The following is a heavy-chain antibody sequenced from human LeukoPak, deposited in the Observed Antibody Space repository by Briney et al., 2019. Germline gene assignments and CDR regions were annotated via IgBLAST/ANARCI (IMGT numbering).Heavy chain of an antibody. J-gene: IGHJ4*02. CDR2: IRYDGSNK. V-gene: IGHV3-30*02. Sequence: PGGSLRLSCAASGINFRGSGMHWVRQAPGKGLEWVAFIRYDGSNKYYADSVKGRFTISRDNSKNTLYLQMNSLRAEDTAVYYCAKPVATTEVFDYWGQGTLVTVSS. CDR3: AKPVATTEVFDY. D-gene: IGHD5-12*01. CDR1: GINFRGSG.